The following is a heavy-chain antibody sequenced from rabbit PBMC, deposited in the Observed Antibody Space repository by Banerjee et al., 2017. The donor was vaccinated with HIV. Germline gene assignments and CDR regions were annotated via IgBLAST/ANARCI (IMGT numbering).Heavy chain of an antibody. V-gene: IGHV1S40*01. CDR2: IGTSSAIT. Sequence: QSLEESGGDLVKPEGSLTLTCTASGFSFSSSYYMYWVRQAPGKGLEWIACIGTSSAITHYASWAKGRFTISKTSSTTVTLQMTSLTAADTATYFCARDRAPGDLNLWGQGTLVTVS. CDR1: GFSFSSSYY. D-gene: IGHD2-1*01. CDR3: ARDRAPGDLNL. J-gene: IGHJ4*01.